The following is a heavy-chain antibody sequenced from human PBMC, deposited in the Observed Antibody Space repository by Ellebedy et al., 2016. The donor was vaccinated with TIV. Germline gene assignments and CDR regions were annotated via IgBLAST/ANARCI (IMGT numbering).Heavy chain of an antibody. CDR3: ARDSRYVLHSGWPLYNWFDP. J-gene: IGHJ5*02. CDR2: IYPDGGT. V-gene: IGHV3-66*01. D-gene: IGHD6-19*01. CDR1: GFTVATTH. Sequence: GESLKISCAVSGFTVATTHMNWVRQAPGKGLQWVSDIYPDGGTYYHGSVKGRFAISRDNSKNTVYLQMNRLRAEDTAVYYCARDSRYVLHSGWPLYNWFDPWGQGTLVTVSS.